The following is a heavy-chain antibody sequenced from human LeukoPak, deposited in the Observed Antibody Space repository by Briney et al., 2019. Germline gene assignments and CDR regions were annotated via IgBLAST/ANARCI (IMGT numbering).Heavy chain of an antibody. D-gene: IGHD3-3*01. CDR1: GFTFSSYA. J-gene: IGHJ6*03. V-gene: IGHV3-30-3*01. CDR3: ARGPRFLERLNYYYYMDV. CDR2: ILYDGSNK. Sequence: PGGSLRLSCAASGFTFSSYAMHWVRQAPGKGLEWVAVILYDGSNKYYPDSVKGRFTISRDNSKNTLYLQMDSLRAEDTAVYYCARGPRFLERLNYYYYMDVWGKGTTVTVSS.